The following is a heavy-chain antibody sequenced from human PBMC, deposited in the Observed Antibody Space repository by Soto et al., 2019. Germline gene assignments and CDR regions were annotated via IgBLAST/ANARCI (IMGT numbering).Heavy chain of an antibody. CDR1: GYTFTSYA. CDR2: INAGNGIT. V-gene: IGHV1-3*01. J-gene: IGHJ3*02. Sequence: ASVKVSCKASGYTFTSYAMHWVRQAPGQRLEWMGWINAGNGITKYSQKFQGRVTITRDTSASTAYMELSSLRSEDTAVYYCARINLGYSGYDSVVTFDIWGQGTMVTVSS. D-gene: IGHD5-12*01. CDR3: ARINLGYSGYDSVVTFDI.